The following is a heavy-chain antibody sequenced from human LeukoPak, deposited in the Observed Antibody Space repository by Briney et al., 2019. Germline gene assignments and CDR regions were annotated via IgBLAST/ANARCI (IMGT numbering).Heavy chain of an antibody. CDR2: INPNSGGT. V-gene: IGHV1-2*04. CDR1: GYTFTGYY. CDR3: ARGIAVAGGYYYYGMDV. Sequence: ASVKVSCKASGYTFTGYYMHWVRQAPGQGLEWMRWINPNSGGTNYAQKFQGWVTMTRDTSISTAYMELSRLRSDDTAVYYCARGIAVAGGYYYYGMDVWGKGTTVTVSS. D-gene: IGHD6-19*01. J-gene: IGHJ6*04.